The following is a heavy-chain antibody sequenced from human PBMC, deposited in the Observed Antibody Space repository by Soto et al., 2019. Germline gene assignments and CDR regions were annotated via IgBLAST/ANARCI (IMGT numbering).Heavy chain of an antibody. V-gene: IGHV6-1*01. Sequence: SQTLSLTCAISGGSVSSNSAAWNWIRQSPSRGLEWLGRTYYRSKWYNDYAVSVKSRITINPDTSKNQFSLQLNSVTPEDTAVYYCARGHIVVVPRGPYNWFDPWGQGTLVTVSS. J-gene: IGHJ5*02. CDR2: TYYRSKWYN. CDR3: ARGHIVVVPRGPYNWFDP. CDR1: GGSVSSNSAA. D-gene: IGHD2-2*01.